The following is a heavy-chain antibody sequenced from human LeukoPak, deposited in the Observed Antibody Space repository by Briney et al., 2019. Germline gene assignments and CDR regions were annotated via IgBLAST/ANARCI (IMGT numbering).Heavy chain of an antibody. V-gene: IGHV4-61*08. CDR3: ARGVYYDFWSGYYTRESASFDY. CDR2: IYYSGST. J-gene: IGHJ4*02. CDR1: GGSISSGGYS. D-gene: IGHD3-3*01. Sequence: SETLSLTCAVSGGSISSGGYSWSWIRQPPGKGLEWIGYIYYSGSTNYNPSLKSRVTISVDTSKNQFSLKLSSVTAADTAVYYCARGVYYDFWSGYYTRESASFDYWGQGTLVTVSS.